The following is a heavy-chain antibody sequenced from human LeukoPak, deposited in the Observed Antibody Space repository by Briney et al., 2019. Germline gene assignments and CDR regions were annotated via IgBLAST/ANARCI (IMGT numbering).Heavy chain of an antibody. CDR3: AKGDGCSSTSCYGLFDY. CDR2: ISWNSGSI. J-gene: IGHJ4*02. CDR1: GFTFDDYA. V-gene: IGHV3-9*01. D-gene: IGHD2-2*01. Sequence: GGSLRLSCAASGFTFDDYAMHWVRQAPGKGLEWVSGISWNSGSIGYADSAKGRFTISRDNAKNSLYLQMNSLRAEDTALYYCAKGDGCSSTSCYGLFDYWGQGTLVTVSS.